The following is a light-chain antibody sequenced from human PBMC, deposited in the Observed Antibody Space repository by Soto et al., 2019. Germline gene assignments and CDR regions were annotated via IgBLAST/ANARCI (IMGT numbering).Light chain of an antibody. CDR1: SSDVGSYNY. CDR3: SSYTSTNTRL. Sequence: QSALTQPRSVSGSPGQSITISCTGSSSDVGSYNYVSWYQQHPGQAPKFMIYEVSNRPSGISNRFSGSKSGNTASLTISGLQAEDDADYYCSSYTSTNTRLFGTGTKLTVL. CDR2: EVS. J-gene: IGLJ1*01. V-gene: IGLV2-14*01.